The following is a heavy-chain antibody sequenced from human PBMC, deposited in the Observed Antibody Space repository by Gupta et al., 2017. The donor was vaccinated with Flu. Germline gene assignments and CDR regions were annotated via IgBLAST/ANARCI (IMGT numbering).Heavy chain of an antibody. CDR1: GFTLSEYD. J-gene: IGHJ4*02. Sequence: EVQLVESGGGLVQPGGSLRLSCAASGFTLSEYDVSWVRQAPGKGLEWVSFISRRGDLYYTDSVKGRFTISRDNAKNSVYLQMDSLRAEDTAVYYCARGHWDSWGQGTLVTVSS. V-gene: IGHV3-48*03. CDR2: ISRRGDL. CDR3: ARGHWDS.